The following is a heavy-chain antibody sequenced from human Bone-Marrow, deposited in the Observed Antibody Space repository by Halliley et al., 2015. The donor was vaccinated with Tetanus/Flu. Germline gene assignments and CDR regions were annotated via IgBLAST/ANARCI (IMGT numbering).Heavy chain of an antibody. J-gene: IGHJ5*02. Sequence: EWIGYMSYSGSADYNPSLKSRVIISLDTSKNQFSLKVRSVTAADTAVYYCARVPSTAARPWFDPWGQGTLVTVSS. CDR2: MSYSGSA. CDR3: ARVPSTAARPWFDP. D-gene: IGHD6-6*01. V-gene: IGHV4-59*01.